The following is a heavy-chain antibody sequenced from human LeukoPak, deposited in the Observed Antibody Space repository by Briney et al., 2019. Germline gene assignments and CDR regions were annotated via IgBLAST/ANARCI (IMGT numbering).Heavy chain of an antibody. J-gene: IGHJ3*02. CDR2: ISWNSGSI. V-gene: IGHV3-9*01. D-gene: IGHD3-10*01. Sequence: GRSLRLSCAASGFTFDDYAMHWVRQDPGKGLEWVSGISWNSGSIGYADSVKGRFTISRDNAKNSLYLQMNSLRAEDTSLYYCAKDSAAYYYAPDAFDIWGQGTMVTVSS. CDR3: AKDSAAYYYAPDAFDI. CDR1: GFTFDDYA.